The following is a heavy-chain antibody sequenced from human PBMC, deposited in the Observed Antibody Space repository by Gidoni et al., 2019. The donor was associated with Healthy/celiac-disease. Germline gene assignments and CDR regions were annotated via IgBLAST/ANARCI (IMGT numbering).Heavy chain of an antibody. Sequence: EVQLVESGGGPVKPGGSLRLSCAASGFTFSSYSMNWVRQAPGKGLEWVSSISSSSSYIYYADSVKGRFTISRDNAKNSLYLQMNSLRAEDTAVYYCARDGYCSGGSCTKPYYYYGMDVWGQGTTVTVSS. D-gene: IGHD2-15*01. CDR3: ARDGYCSGGSCTKPYYYYGMDV. V-gene: IGHV3-21*01. J-gene: IGHJ6*02. CDR2: ISSSSSYI. CDR1: GFTFSSYS.